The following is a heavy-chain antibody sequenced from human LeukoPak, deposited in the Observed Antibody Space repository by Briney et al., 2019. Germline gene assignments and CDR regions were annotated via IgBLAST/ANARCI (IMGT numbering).Heavy chain of an antibody. D-gene: IGHD6-13*01. CDR1: GGSISSYY. Sequence: PSETLSLTCTVSGGSISSYYWSWIRQPPGKGVEWIGYIYYSGSTNYNPSLKSRVTISVDTSKNQFSLKLSSVTAADTAVYYCARAGYSSSWYPFPPEFYYYYMDVWGKGTTVTVSS. CDR3: ARAGYSSSWYPFPPEFYYYYMDV. CDR2: IYYSGST. J-gene: IGHJ6*03. V-gene: IGHV4-59*01.